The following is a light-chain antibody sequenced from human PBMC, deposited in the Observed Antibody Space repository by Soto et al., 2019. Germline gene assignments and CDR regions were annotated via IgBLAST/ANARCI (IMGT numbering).Light chain of an antibody. CDR2: AAS. CDR3: QQSYTTPLT. Sequence: DIQMTQSPSSLSASVGDRVTITCRASQRIVSSLNWYQQKPGEAPKLLIYAASSLQSGVPSRFSGSGAGTDFTLTISSLQPEDFATYYCQQSYTTPLTFGGGTKVEIK. CDR1: QRIVSS. V-gene: IGKV1-39*01. J-gene: IGKJ4*01.